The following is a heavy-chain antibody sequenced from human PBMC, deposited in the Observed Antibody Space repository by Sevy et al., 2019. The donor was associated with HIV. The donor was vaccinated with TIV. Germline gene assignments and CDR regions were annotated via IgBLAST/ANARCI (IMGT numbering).Heavy chain of an antibody. CDR2: IYYNGHI. D-gene: IGHD1-26*01. CDR1: GGSITSLY. Sequence: SETLSLTCTVSGGSITSLYWNWIRQPPGKGLEWTANIYYNGHINYNPSLKSRVTLSLDTSKNQFSVRLSSVTAADTAMYYCAGENAWGRGYSWGQGTLVTVSS. CDR3: AGENAWGRGYS. V-gene: IGHV4-59*08. J-gene: IGHJ4*02.